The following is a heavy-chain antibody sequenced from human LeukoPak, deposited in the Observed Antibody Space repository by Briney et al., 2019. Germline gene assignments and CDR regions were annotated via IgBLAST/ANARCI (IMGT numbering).Heavy chain of an antibody. J-gene: IGHJ4*02. CDR3: ARGGLLSRY. CDR2: INTDGSYT. V-gene: IGHV3-74*01. D-gene: IGHD1-26*01. CDR1: GFTFSSYW. Sequence: GGSLRLSCAASGFTFSSYWMHWVRQAPGKGLVWVSHINTDGSYTRYADSVKGRFTIARDNAKSTLYLQMNSLRAEDAAVYYCARGGLLSRYWGQGTLVTVSS.